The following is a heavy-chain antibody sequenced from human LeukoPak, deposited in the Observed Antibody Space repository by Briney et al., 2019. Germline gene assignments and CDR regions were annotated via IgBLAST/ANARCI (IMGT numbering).Heavy chain of an antibody. CDR3: ARGFDYGGRTVDY. CDR2: INNSGST. J-gene: IGHJ4*02. V-gene: IGHV4-34*01. D-gene: IGHD4-23*01. CDR1: GGSFSGYD. Sequence: PSETLSLTCAVYGGSFSGYDWSWIRQPPGKGLEWVGEINNSGSTNYNPSLKSRVTISVDTSKNQFSLKLSSVTAADTAVYYCARGFDYGGRTVDYWGQGTLVTVSS.